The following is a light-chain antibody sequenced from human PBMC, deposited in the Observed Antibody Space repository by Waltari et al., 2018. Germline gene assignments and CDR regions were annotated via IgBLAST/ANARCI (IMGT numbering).Light chain of an antibody. CDR3: AAWDATLNQWV. V-gene: IGLV1-36*01. J-gene: IGLJ3*02. CDR1: SSNIGHNG. Sequence: QSVLTQPPSVSEAPRQRVTISCSGSSSNIGHNGVNWYQQLPGTPPKLLICYDYLVPAGVSARFSGSKSGTSACLAISGLQSADEADYYCAAWDATLNQWVFGGGTKLTVL. CDR2: YDY.